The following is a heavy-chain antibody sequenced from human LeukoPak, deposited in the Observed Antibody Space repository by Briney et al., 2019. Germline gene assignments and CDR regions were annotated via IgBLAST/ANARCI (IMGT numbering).Heavy chain of an antibody. J-gene: IGHJ4*02. D-gene: IGHD3-10*01. CDR3: AKDRDVLLLFGDSTLFDY. CDR2: ISGSGGST. CDR1: GFTFTIYA. V-gene: IGHV3-23*01. Sequence: GGSLRLSCAASGFTFTIYAMSWVRQAQGKGLEWVSAISGSGGSTYYADSGKGRFTISRDNSKNTLYLQMNSLRAEDTDVYYCAKDRDVLLLFGDSTLFDYWGQGPLVTVS.